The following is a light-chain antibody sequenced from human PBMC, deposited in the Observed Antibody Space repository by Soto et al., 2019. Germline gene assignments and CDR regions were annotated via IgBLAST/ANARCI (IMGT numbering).Light chain of an antibody. CDR3: CSYAGRYTYV. J-gene: IGLJ1*01. V-gene: IGLV2-11*01. CDR2: DVS. CDR1: RSDVGGYNY. Sequence: QSALTQPRSVSGSPGQSVTISCTGTRSDVGGYNYVSWYQQRPGKAPLLMIYDVSKRPSGVTDRFSGSKSGYTASLTISGLQAEDEADYYCCSYAGRYTYVFGTWTKLTVL.